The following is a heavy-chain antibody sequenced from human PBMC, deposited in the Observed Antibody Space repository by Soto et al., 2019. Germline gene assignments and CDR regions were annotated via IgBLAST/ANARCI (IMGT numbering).Heavy chain of an antibody. CDR2: ISWNSGSI. D-gene: IGHD2-15*01. CDR3: AKPAMIYCSGGSCHFDY. J-gene: IGHJ4*02. CDR1: GVTCDDYA. V-gene: IGHV3-9*01. Sequence: PGGSLRLSCAASGVTCDDYAMHWVRQAPGKGLEWVSGISWNSGSIGYADSVKGRFTISRDNAKNSLYLQMNSLRAEDTALYYCAKPAMIYCSGGSCHFDYWGQGTLVTVS.